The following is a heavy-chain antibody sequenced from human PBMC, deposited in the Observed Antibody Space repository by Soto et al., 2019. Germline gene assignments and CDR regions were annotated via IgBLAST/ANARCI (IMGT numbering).Heavy chain of an antibody. D-gene: IGHD6-19*01. V-gene: IGHV3-49*04. CDR1: GFSFGDYA. Sequence: PGGSLRLSCTASGFSFGDYAMPWVRQAPGEGLERVGFIRSRANGTTTEYAASVKGRFIISRDDSKSIAYLQMNSLKTEDTAVYYCNSGAGNWGQGTQVTVSS. J-gene: IGHJ4*02. CDR2: IRSRANGTTT. CDR3: NSGAGN.